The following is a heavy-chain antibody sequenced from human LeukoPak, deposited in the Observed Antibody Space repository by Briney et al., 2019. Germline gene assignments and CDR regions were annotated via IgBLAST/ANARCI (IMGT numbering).Heavy chain of an antibody. CDR3: ARGIVAGRFDY. CDR2: ISSTGSTI. D-gene: IGHD5-12*01. J-gene: IGHJ4*02. V-gene: IGHV3-48*03. Sequence: PGGSLTLSCAASGFTFSSYEMNWVRQAPGKGLEWVSYISSTGSTIYYADSVKGRFTISRDNAKNSLYLQMNSLRAEDTAVYYCARGIVAGRFDYWGQGTLVTVSS. CDR1: GFTFSSYE.